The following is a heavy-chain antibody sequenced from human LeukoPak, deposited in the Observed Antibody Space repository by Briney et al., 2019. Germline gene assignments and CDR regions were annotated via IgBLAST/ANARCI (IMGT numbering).Heavy chain of an antibody. CDR1: GGSFSNYY. D-gene: IGHD1-7*01. CDR3: ARRWNYGRNYYIDV. V-gene: IGHV4-34*01. J-gene: IGHJ6*03. CDR2: INDSGRI. Sequence: SQTLSLTCAVYGGSFSNYYWSWIRQPPGKGLERIGEINDSGRINYNPSLMSRVTVSVDTSKNQFSLRLTSVTATDTAVYYCARRWNYGRNYYIDVWGNGATVSVSS.